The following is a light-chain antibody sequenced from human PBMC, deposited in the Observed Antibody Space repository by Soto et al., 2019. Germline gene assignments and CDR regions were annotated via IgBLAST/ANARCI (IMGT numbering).Light chain of an antibody. CDR1: SGHSSYD. CDR2: LNSDGSH. Sequence: QPVLTQAPSASASLGASVKLTCTLSSGHSSYDIAWHQQQPEKGPRYLMKLNSDGSHSKGDGIPDRFSGFSSGAERYLTISSLQSEDEADYYCQTWGTGIQVFGGGTQLTVL. V-gene: IGLV4-69*01. CDR3: QTWGTGIQV. J-gene: IGLJ3*02.